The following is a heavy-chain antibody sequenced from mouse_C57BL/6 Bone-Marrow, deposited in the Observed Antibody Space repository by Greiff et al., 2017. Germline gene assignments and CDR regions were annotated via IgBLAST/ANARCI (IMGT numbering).Heavy chain of an antibody. CDR3: AREGILRAWLAY. CDR2: IDPSDSYT. CDR1: GYTFTSYW. J-gene: IGHJ3*01. D-gene: IGHD1-1*01. V-gene: IGHV1-69*01. Sequence: QVQLQQPGAELVMPGASVKLSCKASGYTFTSYWMHWVKQRPGQGLEWIGEIDPSDSYTNYNQKFKGKATLTVDKSSSTAYMQLSSLTSEDSAVYYCAREGILRAWLAYWGQGTLVTVSA.